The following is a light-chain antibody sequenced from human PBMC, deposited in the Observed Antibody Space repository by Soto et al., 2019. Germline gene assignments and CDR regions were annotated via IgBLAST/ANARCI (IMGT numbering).Light chain of an antibody. CDR1: QSVSSN. J-gene: IGKJ1*01. CDR3: QQYNNWPPWT. CDR2: GAS. Sequence: EIVMTQSPATLSVSPGERATLSCRASQSVSSNLAWYQQKPGQALRLLIYGASTRATGVPARFSGSGSGTEFTLTISSLQSEDFVVYYCQQYNNWPPWTFGQGTKVEI. V-gene: IGKV3-15*01.